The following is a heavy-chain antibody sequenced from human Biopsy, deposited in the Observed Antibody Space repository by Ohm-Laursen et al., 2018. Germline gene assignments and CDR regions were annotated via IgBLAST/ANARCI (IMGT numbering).Heavy chain of an antibody. CDR2: ISVYNGNT. V-gene: IGHV1-18*01. J-gene: IGHJ4*02. D-gene: IGHD1-26*01. Sequence: ASVKVSCKASGYTFDNYGISWVRQAPGQGLERMGWISVYNGNTDYPHKFQGRVTLTTDTSTSTAYMELRSLTSDDTAIYYCARDVVGRGASFFDFWGQGTSVTVSS. CDR3: ARDVVGRGASFFDF. CDR1: GYTFDNYG.